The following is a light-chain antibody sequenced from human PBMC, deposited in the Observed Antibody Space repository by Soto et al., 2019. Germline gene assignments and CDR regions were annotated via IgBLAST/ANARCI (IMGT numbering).Light chain of an antibody. CDR1: QSVSSN. CDR3: QEYNNWPPYT. V-gene: IGKV3-15*01. Sequence: EIVMTKSPATLSVSPGERATLSCRASQSVSSNLAWYQQKPGQAPRLLIYGASTRATGIPARFSGSGSGTEFALTISSLQYEDFSFYYCQEYNNWPPYTCGQRLKRHIK. CDR2: GAS. J-gene: IGKJ2*01.